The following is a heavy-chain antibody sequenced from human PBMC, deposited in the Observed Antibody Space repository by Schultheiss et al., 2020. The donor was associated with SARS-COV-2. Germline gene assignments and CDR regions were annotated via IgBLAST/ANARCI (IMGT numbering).Heavy chain of an antibody. CDR1: GFTFSSYA. J-gene: IGHJ2*01. CDR2: ISYDGSNK. CDR3: ARSESPSWYFDL. V-gene: IGHV3-30-3*01. Sequence: GGSLRLSCAASGFTFSSYAMSWVCQAPGKGLEWVAVISYDGSNKYYADSVKGRFTISRDNSKNTLYLQMNSLRAEDTAVYYCARSESPSWYFDLWGRGTLVTVSS.